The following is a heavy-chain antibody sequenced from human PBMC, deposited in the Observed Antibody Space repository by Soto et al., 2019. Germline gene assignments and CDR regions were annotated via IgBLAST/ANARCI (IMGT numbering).Heavy chain of an antibody. CDR3: ARDRRDYDILTGYPAYYFAY. V-gene: IGHV1-18*04. Sequence: ASVKVSCKASGYTFTSYGISWVRQAPGQGLEWMGWISAYNGNTNYAQKLQDRVTMTTDTSTSTAYMELRSLRSDDTAVYYCARDRRDYDILTGYPAYYFAYWGQGTLVTVSS. D-gene: IGHD3-9*01. CDR1: GYTFTSYG. CDR2: ISAYNGNT. J-gene: IGHJ4*02.